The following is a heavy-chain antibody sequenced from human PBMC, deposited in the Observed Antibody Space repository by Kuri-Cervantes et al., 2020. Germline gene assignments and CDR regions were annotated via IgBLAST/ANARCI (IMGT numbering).Heavy chain of an antibody. CDR3: TKALGWYFDL. J-gene: IGHJ2*01. V-gene: IGHV3-21*01. CDR1: GFTFSTYA. Sequence: GESRKISCAASGFTFSTYAMNWVRQAPGQGLEWVAAISSSSSHIYYGDSVKGRFTVSRDNAKNSLFLQMNSLRAEDTAVYYCTKALGWYFDLWGRGTVVTVSS. CDR2: ISSSSSHI.